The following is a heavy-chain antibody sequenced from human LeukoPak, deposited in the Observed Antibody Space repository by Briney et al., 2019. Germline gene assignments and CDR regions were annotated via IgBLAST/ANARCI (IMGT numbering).Heavy chain of an antibody. CDR2: SYYSGSS. V-gene: IGHV4-31*03. CDR3: ARARPGDKWFDP. D-gene: IGHD7-27*01. CDR1: GDSISSGGHY. J-gene: IGHJ5*02. Sequence: PSQTLSLTCTVSGDSISSGGHYWSWIRQHPGKGLEGIGPSYYSGSSYHNPSVKSRVSISVDPSNHHFSLKVNSVTAADTAVYYCARARPGDKWFDPWGQGTLVSVSS.